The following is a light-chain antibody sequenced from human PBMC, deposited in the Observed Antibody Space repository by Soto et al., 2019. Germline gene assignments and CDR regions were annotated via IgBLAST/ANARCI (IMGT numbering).Light chain of an antibody. CDR2: GAS. J-gene: IGKJ4*01. Sequence: EIVLTQSPGTLSLSPGERATLSCRASQSVSSSYLAWYQQKPGQAPRLLIYGASSRATVIPDRFSGSGSGTDFTLTISRLEPEDFSVYYCQQYGPSPFTFGGGTKVEIK. CDR1: QSVSSSY. V-gene: IGKV3-20*01. CDR3: QQYGPSPFT.